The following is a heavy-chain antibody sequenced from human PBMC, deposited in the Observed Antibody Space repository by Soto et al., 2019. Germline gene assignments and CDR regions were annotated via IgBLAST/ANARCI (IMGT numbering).Heavy chain of an antibody. Sequence: SETLSITCTVSGGSIGSFYWSWIRQSPGGTLEWIGYIYASRATTYNPSLESRITMSVDIPNNEFSLDLTSVTAADTAVYYCARSHSFDGSIYHYYFDFWGQGTLVTVSS. D-gene: IGHD3-3*02. CDR2: IYASRAT. J-gene: IGHJ4*02. CDR3: ARSHSFDGSIYHYYFDF. CDR1: GGSIGSFY. V-gene: IGHV4-59*01.